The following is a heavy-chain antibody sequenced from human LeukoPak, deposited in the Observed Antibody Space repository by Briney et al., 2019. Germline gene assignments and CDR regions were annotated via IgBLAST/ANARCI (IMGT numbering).Heavy chain of an antibody. CDR2: ISSGSTYI. V-gene: IGHV3-21*01. CDR1: EFTFNSYS. D-gene: IGHD3-10*01. J-gene: IGHJ4*02. Sequence: GGSLRLSCAASEFTFNSYSFNWIRQPPGGGLEWVSSISSGSTYIYYSDSVEGRFTVSRDNAKNSLFLQMNNLRAEDTAVYYCARDPFYFDAAGSDDYWGQGTLVTVSS. CDR3: ARDPFYFDAAGSDDY.